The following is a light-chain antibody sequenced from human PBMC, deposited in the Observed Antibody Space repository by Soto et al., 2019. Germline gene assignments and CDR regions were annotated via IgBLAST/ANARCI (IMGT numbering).Light chain of an antibody. CDR3: QQYNTYSWFT. V-gene: IGKV1-5*03. CDR2: QAS. Sequence: DIQMTQSPSTLSASVGDRVTITCRASHSISTWLAWYQQKPGKAPKLLSYQASSLESGVPSRFSGSGSGTEFTLTISSLQPDDFATYYCQQYNTYSWFTFGPGTKVDIK. J-gene: IGKJ3*01. CDR1: HSISTW.